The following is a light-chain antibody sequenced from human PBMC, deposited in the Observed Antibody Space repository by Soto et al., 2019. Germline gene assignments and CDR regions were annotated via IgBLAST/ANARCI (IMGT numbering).Light chain of an antibody. V-gene: IGLV2-14*01. Sequence: QSVLTQPASVSGSPGQSITISCTGTSSDVGGYDYVSWYQLHPGKAPKLMVFEVNNRPSGVSYRFSGSKSGNTASLTISGLQAEDEADYFCSSYSTSTAYLFGTGTRSPS. CDR2: EVN. J-gene: IGLJ1*01. CDR3: SSYSTSTAYL. CDR1: SSDVGGYDY.